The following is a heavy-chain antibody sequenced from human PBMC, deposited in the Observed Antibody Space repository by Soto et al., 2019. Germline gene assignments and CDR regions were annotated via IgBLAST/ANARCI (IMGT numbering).Heavy chain of an antibody. D-gene: IGHD5-18*01. V-gene: IGHV4-61*03. Sequence: NPSETLSLTCTVSGASISGGTYYWTWIRQAPGKGLEWVGHIYYTGSTNYNPALNDRVTISVDTSKNHFSLQLTSVAAADTAVYYCARGAGFSYASTWFDIWGQGTLVTSPQ. CDR2: IYYTGST. CDR1: GASISGGTYY. J-gene: IGHJ5*02. CDR3: ARGAGFSYASTWFDI.